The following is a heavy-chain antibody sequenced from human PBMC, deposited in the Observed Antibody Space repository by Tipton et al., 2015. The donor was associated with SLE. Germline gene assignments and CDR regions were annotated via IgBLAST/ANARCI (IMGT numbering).Heavy chain of an antibody. CDR2: IYYSGFT. CDR3: ARVLSLGELPHYFDD. J-gene: IGHJ4*02. CDR1: GGSISSDY. D-gene: IGHD3-10*01. V-gene: IGHV4-59*13. Sequence: LRLSCTVSGGSISSDYWSWIRQPPGKGLEWIGYIYYSGFTDYNPSLKSRVTMSLDTSKNQFSMKMSSVTAADTAVYYCARVLSLGELPHYFDDWGQGTLVTVSS.